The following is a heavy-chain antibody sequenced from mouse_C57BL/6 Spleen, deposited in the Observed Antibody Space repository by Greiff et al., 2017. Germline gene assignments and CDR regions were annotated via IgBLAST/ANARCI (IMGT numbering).Heavy chain of an antibody. V-gene: IGHV1-4*01. CDR1: GYTFTSYT. J-gene: IGHJ2*01. Sequence: QVQLKQSGAELARPGASVKMSCKASGYTFTSYTMHWVKQRPGQGLEWIGYINPSSGYTKYNQKFKDRATLTADKSSSTAYMQLSSLTSEDSAVYYCARDDSYYFDYWGQGTTLTVSS. CDR3: ARDDSYYFDY. CDR2: INPSSGYT. D-gene: IGHD2-4*01.